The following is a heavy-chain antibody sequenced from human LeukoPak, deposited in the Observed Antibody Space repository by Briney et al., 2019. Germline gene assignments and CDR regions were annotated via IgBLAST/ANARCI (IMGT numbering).Heavy chain of an antibody. V-gene: IGHV3-23*01. Sequence: GGSLRLSCVASGFNFNIYHMSWVRQAPGEGLEWVSVITFSADTTYYADSAKGRFTISRDNSKNTLYLQMNSLRAEDTAVYYCAKKSQSRGRGAFDIWGQGTMVTVSS. CDR1: GFNFNIYH. D-gene: IGHD3-10*01. CDR3: AKKSQSRGRGAFDI. CDR2: ITFSADTT. J-gene: IGHJ3*02.